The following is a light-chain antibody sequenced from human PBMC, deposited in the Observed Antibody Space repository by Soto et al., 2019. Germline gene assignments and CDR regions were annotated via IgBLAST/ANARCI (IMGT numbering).Light chain of an antibody. V-gene: IGKV3-20*01. CDR2: GAS. Sequence: EMVLTQSPGTLSLSPGERATLSCRASQSVSSSYLVWYQQKAGQAPRLLIYGASSRATGIPDRFSGSGSGTDFTLTISRLEPEDFAVYYCQQDGNSLYTFGQRTKLEIK. CDR3: QQDGNSLYT. CDR1: QSVSSSY. J-gene: IGKJ2*01.